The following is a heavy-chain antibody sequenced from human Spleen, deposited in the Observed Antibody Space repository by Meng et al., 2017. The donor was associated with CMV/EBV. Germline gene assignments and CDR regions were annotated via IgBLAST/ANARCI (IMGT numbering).Heavy chain of an antibody. CDR2: ISSSSSYI. D-gene: IGHD3-9*01. CDR3: ARDYLGNYDVLTGYYVS. J-gene: IGHJ5*02. Sequence: FTFSSYSMNWVRQAQGKGLEWVSSISSSSSYIYYADSVKGRFSISRDNAKNSLYLQMNSLRAEDTAVYHCARDYLGNYDVLTGYYVSWGQGTLVTVSS. CDR1: FTFSSYS. V-gene: IGHV3-21*01.